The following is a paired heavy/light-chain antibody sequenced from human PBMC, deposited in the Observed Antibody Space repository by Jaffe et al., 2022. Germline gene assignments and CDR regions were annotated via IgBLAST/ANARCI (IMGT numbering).Heavy chain of an antibody. D-gene: IGHD2-15*01. CDR1: GYSISSGYY. Sequence: QVQLQESGPGLVKPSETLSLTCAVSGYSISSGYYWGWIRQPPGKGLEWIGTIYHSGSTYYNPSLKSRVTISVDTSKNQFSLKLSSVTAADTAVYYCASRKGYCSGGSCYSGWYNWFDPWGQGTLVTVSS. CDR3: ASRKGYCSGGSCYSGWYNWFDP. J-gene: IGHJ5*02. V-gene: IGHV4-38-2*01. CDR2: IYHSGST.
Light chain of an antibody. V-gene: IGKV3-15*01. CDR2: GAS. Sequence: EIVMTQSPATLSVSPGERATLSCRASQSVSSNLAWYQQKPGQAPRLLIYGASTRATGIPARFSGSGSGAEFTLTISSLQSEDFAVYYCQQYNNWPLTFGGGTKVEIK. J-gene: IGKJ4*01. CDR3: QQYNNWPLT. CDR1: QSVSSN.